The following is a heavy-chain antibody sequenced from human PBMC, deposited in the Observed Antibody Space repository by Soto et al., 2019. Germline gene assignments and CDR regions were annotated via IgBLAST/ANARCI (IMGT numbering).Heavy chain of an antibody. CDR3: ARGAAVAGRFDY. Sequence: SETLSLTCTVSGGSFSNYYWSWIRQSPGKGLEWIGYIYYSGSTNYNPSLKSRVTISLDTSKNQLSLKLSPVTAADTAVYYCARGAAVAGRFDYWGQGALVTVSS. V-gene: IGHV4-59*01. D-gene: IGHD6-19*01. CDR2: IYYSGST. J-gene: IGHJ4*02. CDR1: GGSFSNYY.